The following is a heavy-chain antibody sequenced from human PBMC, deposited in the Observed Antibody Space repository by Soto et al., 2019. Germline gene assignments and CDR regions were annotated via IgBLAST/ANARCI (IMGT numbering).Heavy chain of an antibody. CDR3: ARDIDYLYGMDV. CDR2: TRNKANSYTT. J-gene: IGHJ6*02. D-gene: IGHD2-21*01. Sequence: GGSLRLSCAASGFTFSDHYMDWVRQAPGKGLEWVGRTRNKANSYTTEYAASVKGRFTISRDDSKNSLYLQMNSLKTEDTAVYYCARDIDYLYGMDVWGQGTTVTVSS. V-gene: IGHV3-72*01. CDR1: GFTFSDHY.